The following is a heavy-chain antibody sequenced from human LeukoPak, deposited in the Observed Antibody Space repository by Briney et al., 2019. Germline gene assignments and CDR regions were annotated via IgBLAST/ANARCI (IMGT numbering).Heavy chain of an antibody. CDR3: ARAIMITFGGVIADTDAFDI. J-gene: IGHJ3*02. D-gene: IGHD3-16*02. CDR2: IYYSGST. Sequence: SETLSLTCTVSGGSISSSSYYWGWIRQPPGKGLERIGSIYYSGSTYYNPSLKSRVTISVDTSKNQFSLKLSSVTAADTAVYYCARAIMITFGGVIADTDAFDIWGQGTMVTVSS. V-gene: IGHV4-39*01. CDR1: GGSISSSSYY.